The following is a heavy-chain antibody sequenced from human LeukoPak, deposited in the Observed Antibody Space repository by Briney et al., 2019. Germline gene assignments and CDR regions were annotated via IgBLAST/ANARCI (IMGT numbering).Heavy chain of an antibody. CDR3: TRPRYRGFDC. V-gene: IGHV3-7*01. J-gene: IGHJ4*02. CDR1: GL. Sequence: GGSLRLSCAASGLMSWVRQAPGKGLAWVASIKEDGGEKYYVDTVKGPFTVSRDSTKNSLYLQMNSLRAEDTAVYYCTRPRYRGFDCRGQGVLVTVAS. D-gene: IGHD3-16*02. CDR2: IKEDGGEK.